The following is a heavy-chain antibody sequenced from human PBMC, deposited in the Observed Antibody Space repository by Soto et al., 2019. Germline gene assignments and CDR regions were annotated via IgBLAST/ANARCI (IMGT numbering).Heavy chain of an antibody. D-gene: IGHD3-10*01. CDR3: ASDVGTGSTAQPTHRYNWFDP. V-gene: IGHV4-30-2*01. CDR2: IYHSGST. J-gene: IGHJ5*02. Sequence: PSETLSLTCAVSGGSISSGGYSWSWIRQPPGKGLEWIGYIYHSGSTYYNPSLKSRVTISVDRSKNKFSLKLSSVTAADTAVYYCASDVGTGSTAQPTHRYNWFDPWGQGTLVTVCS. CDR1: GGSISSGGYS.